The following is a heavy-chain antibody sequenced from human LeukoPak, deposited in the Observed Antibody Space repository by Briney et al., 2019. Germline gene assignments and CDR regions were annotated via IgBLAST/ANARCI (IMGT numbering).Heavy chain of an antibody. CDR2: VSSSGST. CDR1: GGSIRNYY. Sequence: SETLSLTCSVSGGSIRNYYWTWIRQPPGKGLEWIGHVSSSGSTKYNPSLKSRVTISIDTSKKHFSLKLSSVTAADTAVYYCASRAYYDSSGLDYWGQGILVTVSS. D-gene: IGHD3-22*01. CDR3: ASRAYYDSSGLDY. V-gene: IGHV4-4*08. J-gene: IGHJ4*02.